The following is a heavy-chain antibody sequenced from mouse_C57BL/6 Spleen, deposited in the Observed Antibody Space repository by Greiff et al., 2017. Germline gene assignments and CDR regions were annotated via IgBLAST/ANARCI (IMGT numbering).Heavy chain of an antibody. Sequence: QVQLQQPGAELVMPGASVKLSCKASGYTFTSYWMHWVKQRPGQGLEWIGELDPSDSYPNYNQKFKGKSTLTVDKSSSTAYMQLSSLTSEDFAVYYCARSEQLRPFAYWGQGTLVTVSA. D-gene: IGHD3-2*02. J-gene: IGHJ3*01. CDR3: ARSEQLRPFAY. CDR1: GYTFTSYW. V-gene: IGHV1-69*01. CDR2: LDPSDSYP.